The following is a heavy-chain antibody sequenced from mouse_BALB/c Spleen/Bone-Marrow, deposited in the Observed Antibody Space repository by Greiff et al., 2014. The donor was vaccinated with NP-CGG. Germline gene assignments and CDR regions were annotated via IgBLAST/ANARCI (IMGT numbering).Heavy chain of an antibody. D-gene: IGHD2-13*01. CDR2: IYPGDGDT. Sequence: VKLEESGAELVRPGSSVKISCKASGYAFTSYWMNWVKQRPGQGLEWIGQIYPGDGDTNSNGKFKGKATLTADKSSTTAYMRXXXQATDDYAVYFYAGVRNGTDYWGQGTTLTVSS. CDR1: GYAFTSYW. CDR3: AGVRNGTDY. J-gene: IGHJ2*01. V-gene: IGHV1-80*01.